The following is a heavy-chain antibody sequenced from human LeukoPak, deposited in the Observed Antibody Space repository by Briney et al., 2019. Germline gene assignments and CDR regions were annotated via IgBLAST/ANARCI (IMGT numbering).Heavy chain of an antibody. Sequence: PGGSLRLSCAASGFTFSSYAMHWVRQAPGKGLEYVSAISSNGGSTYYANSVKGRFTISRDNSKNTLYLQMGSLRGEDTALYYCAKARPKETLDWLESAVPFDYWGQGTLVTVSS. J-gene: IGHJ4*02. V-gene: IGHV3-64*01. D-gene: IGHD3-9*01. CDR2: ISSNGGST. CDR1: GFTFSSYA. CDR3: AKARPKETLDWLESAVPFDY.